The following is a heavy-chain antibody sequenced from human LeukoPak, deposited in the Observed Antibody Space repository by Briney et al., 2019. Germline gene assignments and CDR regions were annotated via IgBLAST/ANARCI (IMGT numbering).Heavy chain of an antibody. J-gene: IGHJ4*02. CDR3: ARANENYYDSSGYFN. V-gene: IGHV4-61*01. D-gene: IGHD3-22*01. CDR2: IYYSGST. Sequence: PSETLSLTCTVSGGSVSSGSYYWSWIRQPPGKGLEWIGYIYYSGSTNYNPSLKSRVTISVDTSKNQFSLKLSSVTAADTAVYYCARANENYYDSSGYFNWGQGTLVTVSS. CDR1: GGSVSSGSYY.